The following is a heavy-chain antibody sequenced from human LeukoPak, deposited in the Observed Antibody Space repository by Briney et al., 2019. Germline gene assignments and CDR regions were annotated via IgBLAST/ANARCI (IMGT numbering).Heavy chain of an antibody. CDR3: ARGSYGVGGYWDYSFDF. D-gene: IGHD3-10*01. CDR1: VDSVSAYGSV. CDR2: TYCRSQCIS. V-gene: IGHV6-1*01. J-gene: IGHJ4*02. Sequence: SQTLSLTCAFSVDSVSAYGSVWAWIRQSPSGSREWLGRTYCRSQCISDYPESVKGRINITPDTSTNQFSLQLNSVTPEDTAVYYCARGSYGVGGYWDYSFDFWGQGTLVTVSS.